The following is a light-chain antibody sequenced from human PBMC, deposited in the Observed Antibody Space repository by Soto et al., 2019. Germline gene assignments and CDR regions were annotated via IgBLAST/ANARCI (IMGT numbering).Light chain of an antibody. Sequence: ESVLTQAPGTLSLSPGERATLSCRASQSVSSSYLAWYQQNRGQAPRLLIYGASSRAPGIPDRFGGSGSGTDLTLTISRLEPEDFAVYYCQPYGSSRWTFGPGTKVEIK. J-gene: IGKJ1*01. V-gene: IGKV3-20*01. CDR2: GAS. CDR3: QPYGSSRWT. CDR1: QSVSSSY.